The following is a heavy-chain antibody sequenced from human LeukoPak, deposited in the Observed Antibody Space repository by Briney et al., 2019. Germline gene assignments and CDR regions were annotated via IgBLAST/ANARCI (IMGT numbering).Heavy chain of an antibody. J-gene: IGHJ4*02. D-gene: IGHD6-13*01. V-gene: IGHV1-2*06. CDR1: GYTFTGYY. Sequence: ASVKVSCKASGYTFTGYYMHWVRQAPGQGLEWMGRINPNSGGTNYAQKFQGRVTMTRDTSISTAYMELSRPRSDDTAVYYCAREYSSSWYGCFDYWGQGTLVTVSS. CDR2: INPNSGGT. CDR3: AREYSSSWYGCFDY.